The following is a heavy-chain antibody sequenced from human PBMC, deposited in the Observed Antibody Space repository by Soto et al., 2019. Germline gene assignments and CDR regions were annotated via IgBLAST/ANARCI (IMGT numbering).Heavy chain of an antibody. CDR2: ISSSGSTI. D-gene: IGHD2-15*01. CDR3: ARDPSVVVVAEDAFDI. CDR1: GFTFSDYY. Sequence: PGGSLRLSCAASGFTFSDYYMSWIRQAPVKGLEWVSYISSSGSTIYYADSVKGRFTISRDNAKNSLYLQMNSLRAEDTAVYYCARDPSVVVVAEDAFDIWGQGTMVTVSS. V-gene: IGHV3-11*01. J-gene: IGHJ3*02.